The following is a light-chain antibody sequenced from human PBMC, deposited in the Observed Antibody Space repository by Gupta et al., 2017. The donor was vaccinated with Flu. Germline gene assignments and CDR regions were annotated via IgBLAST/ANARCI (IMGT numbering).Light chain of an antibody. V-gene: IGKV1-5*03. Sequence: GARVTIPCRTVQSFGVWLAGYQQKPGKAPNLRIYKSSTLESGAPSRFSGRGSGTEFTLTISSLQPEDFETYSGQQYNSYSTFGQGTKVEI. CDR3: QQYNSYST. CDR2: KSS. J-gene: IGKJ1*01. CDR1: QSFGVW.